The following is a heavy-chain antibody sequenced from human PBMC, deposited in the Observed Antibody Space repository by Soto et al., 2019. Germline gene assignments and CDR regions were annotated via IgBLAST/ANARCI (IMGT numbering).Heavy chain of an antibody. D-gene: IGHD3-3*01. CDR1: GGTFGGYD. CDR2: INHSGST. J-gene: IGHJ6*02. CDR3: ARRGIVCTIFGVVIYYYYGMDV. Sequence: SVRSAVEGGTFGGYDGSRISKNPGKGLEWIGEINHSGSTNYNPSLKSRVTISVDTSKNQFSLKLSSVTAADTAVYYCARRGIVCTIFGVVIYYYYGMDVWGQGTTVLVFS. V-gene: IGHV4-34*01.